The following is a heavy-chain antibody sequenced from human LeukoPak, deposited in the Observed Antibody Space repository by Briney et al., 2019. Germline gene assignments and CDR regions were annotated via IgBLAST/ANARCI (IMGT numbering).Heavy chain of an antibody. Sequence: SETLSLTCAVYGGSFSAYYWSWIRQPPGKGLEWIGEFTRIGIINYNPSLKSRITISADTSKNQFSLKLSSVTAADTAIYYCAGIYGDYSDFDYWGQGTLVTVSS. D-gene: IGHD4-17*01. CDR2: FTRIGII. CDR3: AGIYGDYSDFDY. J-gene: IGHJ4*02. V-gene: IGHV4-34*01. CDR1: GGSFSAYY.